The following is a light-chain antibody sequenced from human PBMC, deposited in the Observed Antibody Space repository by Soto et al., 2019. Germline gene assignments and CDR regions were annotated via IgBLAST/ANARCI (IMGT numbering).Light chain of an antibody. CDR3: QQYNSYALT. Sequence: DIQMTQSPSTLSASVGDRVTITCRASQSISSWLAWYQQKPGKAPKLLIYKASSLESGGPSRFSGSGSWTGFTLTISSLQPDDFATYYCQQYNSYALTFGGGTKVEIK. J-gene: IGKJ4*01. V-gene: IGKV1-5*03. CDR2: KAS. CDR1: QSISSW.